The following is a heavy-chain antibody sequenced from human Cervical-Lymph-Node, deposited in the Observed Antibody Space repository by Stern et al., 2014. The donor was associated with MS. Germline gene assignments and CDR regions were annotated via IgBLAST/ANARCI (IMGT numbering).Heavy chain of an antibody. D-gene: IGHD2-15*01. CDR1: GFRFDDYA. V-gene: IGHV3-9*01. CDR3: ARAIGFCSGGNCEPYYYYGIDV. Sequence: EQLVESGGDLVQPGRSLRLSCAASGFRFDDYAMYWVRQAPGKGLEWVSGISWSRGKIGYADSVKGRFTISRDNVKNSLFLQMNSLRSEDTASYYCARAIGFCSGGNCEPYYYYGIDVWGQGTRVTVSS. J-gene: IGHJ6*02. CDR2: ISWSRGKI.